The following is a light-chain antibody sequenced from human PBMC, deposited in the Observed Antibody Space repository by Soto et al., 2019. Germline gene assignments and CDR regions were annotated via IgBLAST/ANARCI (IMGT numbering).Light chain of an antibody. J-gene: IGKJ2*01. CDR3: LLYFSPDRYT. V-gene: IGKV3-20*01. CDR1: QRVTSSH. CDR2: GAS. Sequence: ESVLTQTPGTLSLSPGESATLSCRASQRVTSSHLAWYQQKPGQAPRLLIYGASTRATGIPDRFSGSGSDTDFSLTIRRLDPEDFAMYYCLLYFSPDRYTFGPGTKVQIK.